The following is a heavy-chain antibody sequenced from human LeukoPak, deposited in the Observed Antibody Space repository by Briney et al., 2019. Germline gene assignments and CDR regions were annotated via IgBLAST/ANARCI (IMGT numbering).Heavy chain of an antibody. V-gene: IGHV4-31*03. J-gene: IGHJ4*02. Sequence: SETLSLTCTVSGGSISSGGYYWSWIRQHPGKGLEWIGYIYYSGSTYYNPSLKSRVTISVDTSKNQFSLKLSSVTAADTAVYYCARTVYPYYYDSSDYYFFDYWGQGTLVTVSS. CDR1: GGSISSGGYY. D-gene: IGHD3-22*01. CDR3: ARTVYPYYYDSSDYYFFDY. CDR2: IYYSGST.